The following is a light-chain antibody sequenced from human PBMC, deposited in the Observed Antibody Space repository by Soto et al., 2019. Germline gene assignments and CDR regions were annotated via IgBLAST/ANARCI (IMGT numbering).Light chain of an antibody. CDR2: QVS. J-gene: IGLJ1*01. Sequence: QSVLTQPASVSGSPGQSITISCTGTSSDIGAYNSVSWYQHHPGKAPKLIVFQVSFRPSAVSDRFSGSKSDNTASLTISGLQTEDEADYYCLSYTASSTFAFGTGTKVTVL. CDR1: SSDIGAYNS. V-gene: IGLV2-14*01. CDR3: LSYTASSTFA.